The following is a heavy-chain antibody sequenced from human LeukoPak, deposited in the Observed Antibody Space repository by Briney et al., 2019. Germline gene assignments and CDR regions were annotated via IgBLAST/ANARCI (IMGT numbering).Heavy chain of an antibody. D-gene: IGHD2-15*01. CDR3: VNGAATGLIDY. CDR1: GFTFSNYA. CDR2: ISNNEVVT. Sequence: GVSLRLSCSASGFTFSNYAIHWVRQTPGKGLEYVSAISNNEVVTYYADSVKGRFTISRDNSKNTAYLQMSSLRAEDTAVYYCVNGAATGLIDYWGQGTLVTVSS. J-gene: IGHJ4*02. V-gene: IGHV3-64D*06.